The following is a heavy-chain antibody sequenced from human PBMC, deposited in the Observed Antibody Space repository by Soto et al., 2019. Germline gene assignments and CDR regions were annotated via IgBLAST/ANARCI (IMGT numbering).Heavy chain of an antibody. CDR2: IYYSGST. D-gene: IGHD6-6*01. V-gene: IGHV4-59*01. J-gene: IGHJ4*02. Sequence: SETLSLTCTVSGGSISSYYWSWIRQPPGKGLEWIGYIYYSGSTNYNPSLKSRVTISVDTSKNQFSLKLSSVTAADTAVYYCAGEDDSDSSSGLCFDYWGQGTLVTVSS. CDR1: GGSISSYY. CDR3: AGEDDSDSSSGLCFDY.